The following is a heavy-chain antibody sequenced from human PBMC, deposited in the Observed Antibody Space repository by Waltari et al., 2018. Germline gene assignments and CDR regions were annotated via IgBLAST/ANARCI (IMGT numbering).Heavy chain of an antibody. CDR2: TYNRSKWCN. D-gene: IGHD1-26*01. V-gene: IGHV6-1*01. CDR1: GDSLSSDGVG. CDR3: ARGRNSAFDY. Sequence: QLQQSGPGLVKPSQTLSLTCAISGDSLSSDGVGWNWIRQSPARGLEWLGRTYNRSKWCNVCAGFVKNRISINPYTSKNQFSLQLTSLTPEDTAVYYCARGRNSAFDYWDQGTLVTVSS. J-gene: IGHJ4*02.